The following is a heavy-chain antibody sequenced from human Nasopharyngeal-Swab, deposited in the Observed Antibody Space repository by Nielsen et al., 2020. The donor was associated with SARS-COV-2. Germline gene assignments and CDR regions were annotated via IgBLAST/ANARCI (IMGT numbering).Heavy chain of an antibody. J-gene: IGHJ4*02. CDR3: VRLSIAAAGVDF. CDR2: IKQDGSET. CDR1: GFTFSCYW. Sequence: GEFLKISCAASGFTFSCYWMSWVRQAPGKGLEWVANIKQDGSETYYVDSVKGRFTISRDNAKNSLYLQMNSLRAEDTAVFYCVRLSIAAAGVDFWGQGTLVTVSS. D-gene: IGHD6-13*01. V-gene: IGHV3-7*01.